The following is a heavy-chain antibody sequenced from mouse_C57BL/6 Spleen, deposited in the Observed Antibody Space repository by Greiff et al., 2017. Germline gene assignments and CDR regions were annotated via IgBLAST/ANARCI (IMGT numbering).Heavy chain of an antibody. V-gene: IGHV1-42*01. J-gene: IGHJ1*03. Sequence: VQLKQSGPELVKPGASVKISCKASGYSFTGYYMNWVKQSPEKSLEWIGEINPSTGGTTYNQKFKAKATLTVDKSSSTAYMQLQSLTSEDSAVYYCATYSNYGYFDVWGTGTTVTVSS. CDR3: ATYSNYGYFDV. CDR1: GYSFTGYY. D-gene: IGHD2-5*01. CDR2: INPSTGGT.